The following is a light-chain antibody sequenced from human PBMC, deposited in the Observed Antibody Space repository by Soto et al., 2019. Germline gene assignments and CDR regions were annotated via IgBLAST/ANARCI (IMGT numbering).Light chain of an antibody. V-gene: IGLV2-23*01. J-gene: IGLJ1*01. CDR3: CSYAGIGTFV. CDR2: EDT. CDR1: SSDVGSYDL. Sequence: QYVLTQPASVSGSPGQSITISCTGTSSDVGSYDLVSWYQQPPGKAPKLMIYEDTKRPSGISTRFSGPKSGNAASLTISGLQAEDEADYYCCSYAGIGTFVFGTGTKLTVL.